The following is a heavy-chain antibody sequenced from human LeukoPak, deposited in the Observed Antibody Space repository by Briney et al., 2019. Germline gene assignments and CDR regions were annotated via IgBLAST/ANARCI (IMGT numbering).Heavy chain of an antibody. V-gene: IGHV3-23*01. J-gene: IGHJ4*02. CDR2: ISGSGGST. CDR3: ALANWGSPIDY. CDR1: GFTFSSYA. Sequence: GGSLRLSCAASGFTFSSYAMSWVRQAPGKGLEWVSAISGSGGSTYYADSVKGRFTISRDNARNSLYLQMNSLRAEDTAVYYCALANWGSPIDYWGQGTLVTVSS. D-gene: IGHD7-27*01.